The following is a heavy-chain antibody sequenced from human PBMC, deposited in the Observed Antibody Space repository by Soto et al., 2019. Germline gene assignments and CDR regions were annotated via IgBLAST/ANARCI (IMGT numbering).Heavy chain of an antibody. CDR2: ISYDGSNK. D-gene: IGHD3-22*01. Sequence: GSLRLSCAASGFTFSSYAMHWVRQAPGKGLEWVAVISYDGSNKYYADSVKGRFTISRDNSKNTLYLQMNSLRAEDTAVYYCASCYDSSCSWSPTAPQFDYWGQGTLVTVSS. CDR3: ASCYDSSCSWSPTAPQFDY. V-gene: IGHV3-30-3*01. J-gene: IGHJ4*02. CDR1: GFTFSSYA.